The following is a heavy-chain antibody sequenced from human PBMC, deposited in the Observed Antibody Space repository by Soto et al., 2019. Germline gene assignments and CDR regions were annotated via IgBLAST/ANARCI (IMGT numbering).Heavy chain of an antibody. CDR3: AAYRDYNSSGLAC. D-gene: IGHD3-22*01. CDR1: GGSISTNNYF. J-gene: IGHJ4*02. CDR2: MHLGGGT. Sequence: QLLLQESGPGLVKPSETLSLTCTVSGGSISTNNYFWTWIRQPPEKGLEWIGSMHLGGGTYNNPSLKSRATIAADVSKNQFSLKLSSVTAADTAVYYCAAYRDYNSSGLACWGQGVLVTVSS. V-gene: IGHV4-39*01.